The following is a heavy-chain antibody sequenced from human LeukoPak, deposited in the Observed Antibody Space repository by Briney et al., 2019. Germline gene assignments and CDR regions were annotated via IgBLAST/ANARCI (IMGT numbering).Heavy chain of an antibody. CDR3: ARGGYYGSGNDFRFDP. CDR2: INPNSGGT. CDR1: GYTFTGYY. D-gene: IGHD3-10*01. V-gene: IGHV1-2*02. Sequence: GASVKVSCKASGYTFTGYYMHWVRQAPGQGLEWMGWINPNSGGTNYAQKFQSRVTMTRDTSISTAYMELSRLRSDDTAVYYCARGGYYGSGNDFRFDPWGQGTLVTVSS. J-gene: IGHJ5*02.